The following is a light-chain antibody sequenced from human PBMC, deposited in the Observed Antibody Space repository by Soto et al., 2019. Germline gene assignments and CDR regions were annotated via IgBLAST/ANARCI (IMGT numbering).Light chain of an antibody. J-gene: IGLJ3*02. Sequence: QSALTQPASVSGSPGQSIAISCTGTSSNVGSYDRVSWYQQLPGKAPTLMIYGVNKRPSGVSNRFSGSKSGNTASLTISGLQAEDEADYYCRSSVGSPNCVFGGGTQLTVL. CDR3: RSSVGSPNCV. CDR1: SSNVGSYDR. V-gene: IGLV2-23*02. CDR2: GVN.